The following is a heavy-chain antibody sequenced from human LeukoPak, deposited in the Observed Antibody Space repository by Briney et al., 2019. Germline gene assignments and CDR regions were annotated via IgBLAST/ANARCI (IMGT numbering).Heavy chain of an antibody. CDR1: GGSISTYY. V-gene: IGHV4-59*13. CDR2: IYYSGST. CDR3: ARVPAYSSGLGGFDS. D-gene: IGHD6-19*01. J-gene: IGHJ4*02. Sequence: SGTLSLTCTVSGGSISTYYWSWIRQPPEKRLEWIGYIYYSGSTYYNPSLKSRVTISVDASKNQFSLRLSSVTDADTAVYYCARVPAYSSGLGGFDSWGQGTLVTVSS.